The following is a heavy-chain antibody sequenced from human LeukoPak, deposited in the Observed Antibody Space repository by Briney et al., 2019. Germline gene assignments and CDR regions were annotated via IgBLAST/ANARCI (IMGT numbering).Heavy chain of an antibody. D-gene: IGHD6-13*01. CDR2: IIPIFGTA. Sequence: ASAKVSCKAAGGTFISYAISWVRQAPGQGLVWMGGIIPIFGTANYAQQFQGRVSITADESTSTTYMELSSLRSEDTAVYYCARAPEVPGIAAAGIFSFDPWGQGTLVTVSS. V-gene: IGHV1-69*13. CDR3: ARAPEVPGIAAAGIFSFDP. J-gene: IGHJ5*02. CDR1: GGTFISYA.